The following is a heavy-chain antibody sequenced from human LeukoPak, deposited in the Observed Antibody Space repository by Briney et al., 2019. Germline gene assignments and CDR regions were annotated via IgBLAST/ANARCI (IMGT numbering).Heavy chain of an antibody. CDR3: ARGLAYCSGGSCPRALWFDP. CDR1: GGSISSSNW. J-gene: IGHJ5*02. D-gene: IGHD2-15*01. CDR2: IYHSGST. V-gene: IGHV4-4*02. Sequence: PSGTLSLTCAVSGGSISSSNWWSWVRQPPGKGLEWIGEIYHSGSTNYNPSLKSRVTISVDKSKNQFSLKLSSVTAADTAVYYCARGLAYCSGGSCPRALWFDPWGQGTLVTVSS.